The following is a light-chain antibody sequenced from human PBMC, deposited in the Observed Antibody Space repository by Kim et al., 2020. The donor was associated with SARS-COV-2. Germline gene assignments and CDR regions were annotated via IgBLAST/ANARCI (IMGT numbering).Light chain of an antibody. J-gene: IGLJ2*01. Sequence: SYELTQPPSVSVSPGQTASITCSGDKLWDKYACWYQQKPGQSPVLVIYQDSKRPSGIPARFSGSNSGNTATLTIRGTQAMDEADYYCQAWDSSTVVFGGGTQLTVL. CDR3: QAWDSSTVV. CDR1: KLWDKY. CDR2: QDS. V-gene: IGLV3-1*01.